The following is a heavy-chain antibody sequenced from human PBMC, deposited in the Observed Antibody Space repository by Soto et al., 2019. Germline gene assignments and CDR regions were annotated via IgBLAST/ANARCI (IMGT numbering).Heavy chain of an antibody. Sequence: SETLSLPCAVSGTSFSGYYWSWIRQPPEKGLEWIAEINYSGSTNYNPSLKSRVTISVDTSKNQFSLKVNSVTAADTAVYYCARGIHFYAIDYWGQGTLVTVSS. V-gene: IGHV4-34*01. CDR2: INYSGST. J-gene: IGHJ4*02. CDR1: GTSFSGYY. CDR3: ARGIHFYAIDY. D-gene: IGHD2-2*01.